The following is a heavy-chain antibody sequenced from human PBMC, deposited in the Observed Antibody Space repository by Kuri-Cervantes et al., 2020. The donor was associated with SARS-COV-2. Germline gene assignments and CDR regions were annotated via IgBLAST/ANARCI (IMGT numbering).Heavy chain of an antibody. J-gene: IGHJ4*02. CDR2: ISWNSGSI. V-gene: IGHV3-9*01. CDR1: GFTLDDYA. D-gene: IGHD6-19*01. Sequence: SLKISCAASGFTLDDYAMHWDRQAPGKGLEWVSGISWNSGSIGYEDSVKGRFTISRDTAKNSLYLQMNSLRAEETAVYYCACYAVATDYWGQGTLVTVSS. CDR3: ACYAVATDY.